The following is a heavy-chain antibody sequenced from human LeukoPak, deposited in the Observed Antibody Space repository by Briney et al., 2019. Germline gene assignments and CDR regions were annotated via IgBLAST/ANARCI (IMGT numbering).Heavy chain of an antibody. CDR1: GYTFTDYH. CDR3: TLLGGSGRPPPRY. D-gene: IGHD3-10*01. V-gene: IGHV1-2*02. J-gene: IGHJ4*02. Sequence: GASVKVSCKASGYTFTDYHMHWVRQAPGQGLEWMGWISPDSGVTAYAPKFQGRVTLTRDTSIDTAYMELSRLNSDDTALYYCTLLGGSGRPPPRYWGQGTLVTVSS. CDR2: ISPDSGVT.